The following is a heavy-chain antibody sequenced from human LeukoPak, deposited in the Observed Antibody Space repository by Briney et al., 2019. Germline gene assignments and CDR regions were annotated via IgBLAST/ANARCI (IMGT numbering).Heavy chain of an antibody. J-gene: IGHJ6*02. D-gene: IGHD1-14*01. CDR3: ARDSKDGIYYGMDV. V-gene: IGHV4-30-2*01. CDR1: GGSISSGGYS. Sequence: TPSETLSLTCAVSGGSISSGGYSWSWIRQPPGKGLEWIGYIYHGGSAYYNPSLKSRVTISVDRSKNQFSLKLSSVTAADTAVYYCARDSKDGIYYGMDVWGQGTTVTVSS. CDR2: IYHGGSA.